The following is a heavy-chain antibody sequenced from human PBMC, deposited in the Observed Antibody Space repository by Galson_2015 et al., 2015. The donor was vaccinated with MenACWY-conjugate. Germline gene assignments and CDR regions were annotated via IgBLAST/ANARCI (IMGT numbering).Heavy chain of an antibody. J-gene: IGHJ5*02. CDR1: GFTFSSYW. D-gene: IGHD5-24*01. V-gene: IGHV3-7*01. CDR2: INDEGGSEK. CDR3: TRGNDGYGRFDP. Sequence: SLRLSCAAPGFTFSSYWMCWVRQAPGKGLEWVANINDEGGSEKYYVDSVKGRFTLSRDNAKNTLYLQMNSLRGDDTAVYYCTRGNDGYGRFDPWGQGTLVTVSS.